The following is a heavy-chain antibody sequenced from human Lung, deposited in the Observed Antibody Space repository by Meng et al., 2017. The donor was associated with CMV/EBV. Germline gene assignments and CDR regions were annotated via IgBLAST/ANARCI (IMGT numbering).Heavy chain of an antibody. D-gene: IGHD2-15*01. CDR2: MNPTSGNT. V-gene: IGHV1-8*03. J-gene: IGHJ5*02. Sequence: TTTSYDINWVRQATGQGPEWLGWMNPTSGNTGSAQKFLGRITITWDTSITTAYMELSRLRSEDTAVYYCARSRPFHSTKWSSWLDPWGQGTLVTVSS. CDR1: TTTSYD. CDR3: ARSRPFHSTKWSSWLDP.